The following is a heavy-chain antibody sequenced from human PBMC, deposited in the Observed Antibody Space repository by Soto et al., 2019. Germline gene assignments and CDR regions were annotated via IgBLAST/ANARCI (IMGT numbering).Heavy chain of an antibody. V-gene: IGHV1-18*01. CDR1: GYTFTSHG. CDR2: ISAYNGNT. J-gene: IGHJ3*02. CDR3: ASAVTTVGNDAFDI. D-gene: IGHD4-17*01. Sequence: QVQLVQSGAEVKKPGASVKVSCKASGYTFTSHGISWVRQAPGQGLEWMGWISAYNGNTNYAQKLQGRVTMTTDTSTSRAYMELRSLRSDDTAVYYCASAVTTVGNDAFDIWGQGTMVTVSS.